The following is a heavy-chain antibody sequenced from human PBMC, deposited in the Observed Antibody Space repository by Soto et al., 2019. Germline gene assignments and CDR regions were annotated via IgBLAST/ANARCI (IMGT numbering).Heavy chain of an antibody. V-gene: IGHV3-23*01. CDR3: AKDRGSSPSGDYYSGMDV. J-gene: IGHJ6*02. CDR1: GSTFSSYA. CDR2: ISGSGGST. Sequence: TGGSLRLSCAASGSTFSSYAMSWVRQAPGKGLEWVSAISGSGGSTYYADSVKGRLTISRDNSKNTLYLQMNSLRAEDTAVYYCAKDRGSSPSGDYYSGMDVWGQGTTVTVSS. D-gene: IGHD6-6*01.